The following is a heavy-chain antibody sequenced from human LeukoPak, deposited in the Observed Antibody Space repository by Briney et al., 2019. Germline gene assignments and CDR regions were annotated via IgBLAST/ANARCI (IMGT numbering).Heavy chain of an antibody. Sequence: GASVKVSCKASGYRFTTYGFTWVRQAPGQGLEWVGWISAYDGDTHYAQKFQDRITMTTDISTHTASLELRSLTSDDTAVYYCARDILGRSNGGSNYFGMEVWGQGTTVTVSS. D-gene: IGHD2-15*01. J-gene: IGHJ6*02. CDR3: ARDILGRSNGGSNYFGMEV. V-gene: IGHV1-18*04. CDR1: GYRFTTYG. CDR2: ISAYDGDT.